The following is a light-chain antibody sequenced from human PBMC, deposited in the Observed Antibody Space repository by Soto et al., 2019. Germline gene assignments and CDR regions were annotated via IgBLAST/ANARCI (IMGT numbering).Light chain of an antibody. CDR2: GAS. J-gene: IGKJ5*01. CDR3: QQYHNTPIT. Sequence: EFVLTQSPGTLSLSPGERATLSCRASQTVRNNYLAWYQQNPGQAPRLLIYGASSRATGTPDRISGSGSGTDFTLTINRLEPEDFAVYYCQQYHNTPITCGQGTRLEIK. V-gene: IGKV3-20*01. CDR1: QTVRNNY.